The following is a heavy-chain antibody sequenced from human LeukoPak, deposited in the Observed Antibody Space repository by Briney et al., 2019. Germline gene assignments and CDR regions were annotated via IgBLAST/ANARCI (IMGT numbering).Heavy chain of an antibody. CDR1: GFNFSSYA. V-gene: IGHV3-23*01. Sequence: GGSLRLSCTASGFNFSSYAMSWVRQAPGKGLEWVSGITGSGGSTNYADSVKGRFTISRDNSKNTVYVQMNSLRAEDTAVYYCAKRAGSPYYRWSFDCWGQGTLVTVSS. D-gene: IGHD3-22*01. J-gene: IGHJ4*02. CDR3: AKRAGSPYYRWSFDC. CDR2: ITGSGGST.